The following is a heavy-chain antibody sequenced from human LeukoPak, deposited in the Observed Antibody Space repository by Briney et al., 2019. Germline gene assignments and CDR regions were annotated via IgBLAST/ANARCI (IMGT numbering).Heavy chain of an antibody. CDR3: ARGAGGFSNYNWFDP. CDR2: IYYGGST. J-gene: IGHJ5*02. D-gene: IGHD4-11*01. V-gene: IGHV4-39*07. CDR1: GGSINSSSYY. Sequence: PSETLSLTCAVSGGSINSSSYYWGWIRQPPGKGLEWIGSIYYGGSTYYNPSLKSRVTISVDTSKNQFSLKLGSVTAADTAVYYCARGAGGFSNYNWFDPWGQGTLVTVSS.